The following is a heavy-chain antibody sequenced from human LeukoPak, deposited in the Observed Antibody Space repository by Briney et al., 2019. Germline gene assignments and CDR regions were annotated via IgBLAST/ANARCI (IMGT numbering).Heavy chain of an antibody. J-gene: IGHJ6*03. CDR3: ARVGYSYSINDWSRTSLGAYPTKYYYYMDV. Sequence: ASVKVSCKASGYTFTSYGISWVRQAPGQGLEWMGWISAYNGNTNYAQKLQGRVTMTTDTSTSTAYMELRSLRSDDTAVYYCARVGYSYSINDWSRTSLGAYPTKYYYYMDVWGKGTTVTVSS. CDR1: GYTFTSYG. D-gene: IGHD5-18*01. CDR2: ISAYNGNT. V-gene: IGHV1-18*01.